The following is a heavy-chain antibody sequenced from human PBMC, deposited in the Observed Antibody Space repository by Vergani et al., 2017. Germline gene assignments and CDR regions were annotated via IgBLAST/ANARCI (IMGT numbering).Heavy chain of an antibody. J-gene: IGHJ4*02. CDR1: GYTFTGYY. Sequence: QVQLVQSGAEVKKPGASVKVSCKASGYTFTGYYMHWVRQAPGQGLEWMGWINPNSGGTNYAQKFQGRVTMTRDTSTDTAYMELSSLRSEDTAVYYCATVGIYGDYEVSWGFDYWGQGTLVTVSS. D-gene: IGHD3-3*02. CDR2: INPNSGGT. V-gene: IGHV1-2*02. CDR3: ATVGIYGDYEVSWGFDY.